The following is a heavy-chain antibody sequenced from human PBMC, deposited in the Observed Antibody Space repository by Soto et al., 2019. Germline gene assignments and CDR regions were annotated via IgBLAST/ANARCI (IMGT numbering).Heavy chain of an antibody. CDR3: ARAARPYGDCDY. CDR1: GYTFISYG. V-gene: IGHV1-18*01. J-gene: IGHJ4*02. Sequence: QVHLVQSGGEVKKPGASVKVSCKASGYTFISYGLTWVRQAPGQGLEWMGWISGYNRDTNHAQKFQGRVTMTRDTSADAAYMELSSLTSDDTAVYYCARAARPYGDCDYWGQGTLVTVSS. CDR2: ISGYNRDT. D-gene: IGHD4-17*01.